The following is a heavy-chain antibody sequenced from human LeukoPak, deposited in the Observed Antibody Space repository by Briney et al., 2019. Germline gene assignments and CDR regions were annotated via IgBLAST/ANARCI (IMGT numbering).Heavy chain of an antibody. Sequence: PGGSLRLSCAASGFTFDDYGMNWVRQAPGKGLEWVSGVNWNGISTGYADSVKGRFTISRDNAKNCLYLQMNSLRAEDTALYYCARVGGAYYFDYWGQGTLVTVSS. V-gene: IGHV3-20*04. CDR2: VNWNGIST. CDR1: GFTFDDYG. D-gene: IGHD1-26*01. CDR3: ARVGGAYYFDY. J-gene: IGHJ4*02.